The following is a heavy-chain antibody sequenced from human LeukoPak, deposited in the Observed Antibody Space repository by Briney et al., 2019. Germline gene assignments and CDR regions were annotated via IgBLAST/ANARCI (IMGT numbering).Heavy chain of an antibody. J-gene: IGHJ3*01. Sequence: GGSLRLSCAASGFTFSSYSMNWVRQAPGKGLVWVSRINSDGTSTIYADSVKGRFTISRDNARNTLYLQMNSLRAEDTAVYYCARENGANRRALDVWGPGTRVTVSS. D-gene: IGHD4/OR15-4a*01. V-gene: IGHV3-74*01. CDR1: GFTFSSYS. CDR2: INSDGTST. CDR3: ARENGANRRALDV.